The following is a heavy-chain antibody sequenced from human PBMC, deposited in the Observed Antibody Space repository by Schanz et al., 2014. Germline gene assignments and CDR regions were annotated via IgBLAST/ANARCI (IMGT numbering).Heavy chain of an antibody. D-gene: IGHD5-12*01. CDR3: ARKVVATIGGYYDN. Sequence: EVHLLDSGGGLVQPGGSLRLSCAASGFTFSSYAMSWVRQAPGKGLEWVSSISSGGNPYYADSVRGRFTISRDNAENTLFLQMNSLRAEDTAVYYCARKVVATIGGYYDNWGQGTLXIVSS. J-gene: IGHJ4*02. V-gene: IGHV3-23*01. CDR2: ISSGGNP. CDR1: GFTFSSYA.